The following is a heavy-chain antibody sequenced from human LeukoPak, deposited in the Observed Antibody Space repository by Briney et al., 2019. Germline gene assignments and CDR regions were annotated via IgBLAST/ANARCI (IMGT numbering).Heavy chain of an antibody. D-gene: IGHD6-19*01. CDR2: ISGSSGST. CDR1: GFTFSSYA. Sequence: GGSLRLSCAASGFTFSSYAMSWVRQAPGKGLEWVSAISGSSGSTYYADSVRGRFTISRDNSKNTLYLQMNSLRAEDTAVYYCANSQQWLTFDYWGQGTLVTVSS. V-gene: IGHV3-23*01. J-gene: IGHJ4*02. CDR3: ANSQQWLTFDY.